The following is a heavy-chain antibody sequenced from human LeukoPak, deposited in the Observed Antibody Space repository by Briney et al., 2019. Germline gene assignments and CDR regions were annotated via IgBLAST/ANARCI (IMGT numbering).Heavy chain of an antibody. D-gene: IGHD2-2*02. CDR2: IYYSGST. CDR1: GGSISSSSYY. V-gene: IGHV4-39*01. Sequence: SETLSLTCTVSGGSISSSSYYWGWIRQPPGKGLEWIGSIYYSGSTYYNPSLKSRVTISVDTSKNQFSLKLSSVTAADTAVYYCARSNRYCSGTSCYTVYYYYYYMDVWGKGTTVTVSS. CDR3: ARSNRYCSGTSCYTVYYYYYYMDV. J-gene: IGHJ6*03.